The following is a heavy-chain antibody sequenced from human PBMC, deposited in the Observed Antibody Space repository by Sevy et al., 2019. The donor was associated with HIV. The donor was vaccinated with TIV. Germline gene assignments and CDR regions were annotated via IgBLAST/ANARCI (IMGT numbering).Heavy chain of an antibody. D-gene: IGHD3-22*01. CDR2: ISWNSGSI. CDR3: ATALDSSGYLVLDY. V-gene: IGHV3-9*01. J-gene: IGHJ4*02. CDR1: GFTFDDYA. Sequence: GGSLRLSCAASGFTFDDYAMHWVRQAPGKGLEWVSGISWNSGSIGYADSVKGRFTISRDNAKNSLYLQMNSLRAEDTALYYCATALDSSGYLVLDYWGQGTLVTVSS.